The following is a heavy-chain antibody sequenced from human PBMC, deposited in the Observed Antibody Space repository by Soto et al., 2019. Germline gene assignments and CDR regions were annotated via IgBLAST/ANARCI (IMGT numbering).Heavy chain of an antibody. V-gene: IGHV5-51*01. D-gene: IGHD6-13*01. CDR1: GYSFPTHW. J-gene: IGHJ5*02. CDR2: IYPGDSDV. CDR3: ARHETQQLVNWFDP. Sequence: EVQLVQSAAEVKKPGDSRGISVRGSGYSFPTHWIAGWGQMPGKGREWMGMIYPGDSDVRYSPSFEGQVTISADKSISTAYLQWNSLKASDTAMYYCARHETQQLVNWFDPWGQGTLVIVSS.